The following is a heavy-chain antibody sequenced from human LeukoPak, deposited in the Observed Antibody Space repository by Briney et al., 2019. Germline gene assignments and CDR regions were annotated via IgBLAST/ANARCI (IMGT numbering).Heavy chain of an antibody. V-gene: IGHV3-23*01. CDR3: AKGAVAGTKGAFDL. J-gene: IGHJ3*01. CDR2: ISGSGAGT. CDR1: GFTFTNYA. Sequence: GGSQRLSCAASGFTFTNYAMTWVRQAPGKGLEWVSAISGSGAGTYYADSVKGRFTISRDNSKSTLYLQMNSLRVEDTAVYYCAKGAVAGTKGAFDLWGQGTMVTVSS. D-gene: IGHD6-19*01.